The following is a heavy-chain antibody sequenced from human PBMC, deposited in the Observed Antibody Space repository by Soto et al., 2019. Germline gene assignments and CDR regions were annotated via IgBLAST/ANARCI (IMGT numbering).Heavy chain of an antibody. CDR2: ISSDRDIT. D-gene: IGHD3-9*01. Sequence: GGSLRLSCSASGFTFSEYSMHWVRQAPGKGLQYVSTISSDRDITYYADSVKGRFTISRDNSKNTLYLQMNSLRPEDTDVYYCVKVSTFYDILTGYYSTNFFDPWGQGTLVTVSS. CDR3: VKVSTFYDILTGYYSTNFFDP. V-gene: IGHV3-64D*06. CDR1: GFTFSEYS. J-gene: IGHJ5*02.